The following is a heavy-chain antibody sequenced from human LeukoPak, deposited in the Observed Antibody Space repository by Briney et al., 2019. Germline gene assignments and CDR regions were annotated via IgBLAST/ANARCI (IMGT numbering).Heavy chain of an antibody. CDR3: ARDGRPGDKTFDI. Sequence: ASVKVSCKASGYTFTNYGISWVRQAPGQGLEWMGWISAYNGNTNYAQNLQGRVTITTDTSTSTSYMELRSLRSDDTAVYYCARDGRPGDKTFDIWGQGTMVTVSS. CDR1: GYTFTNYG. J-gene: IGHJ3*02. CDR2: ISAYNGNT. D-gene: IGHD2-21*01. V-gene: IGHV1-18*04.